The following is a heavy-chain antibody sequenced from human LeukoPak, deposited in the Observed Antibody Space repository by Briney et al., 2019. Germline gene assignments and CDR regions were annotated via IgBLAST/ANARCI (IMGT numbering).Heavy chain of an antibody. CDR3: ARDRDVTYYYYGMDV. Sequence: PGGSLRLSCAASGFTFSSYSMTWVRQAPGKGLEWVSSISSSSSYIYYADSVKGRFTISRDNAKNSLYLQMNSLRAEDTAVYYCARDRDVTYYYYGMDVWGQGTTVTVSS. D-gene: IGHD3-10*01. CDR2: ISSSSSYI. CDR1: GFTFSSYS. J-gene: IGHJ6*02. V-gene: IGHV3-21*01.